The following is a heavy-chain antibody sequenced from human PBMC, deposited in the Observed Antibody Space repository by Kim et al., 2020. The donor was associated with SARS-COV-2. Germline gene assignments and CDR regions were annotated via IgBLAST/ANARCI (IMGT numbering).Heavy chain of an antibody. CDR1: GYTFTNHA. Sequence: ASVKVSCKASGYTFTNHAMNWVRQAPGQGLEWMGRISTNTGNPTYAQGFTGRFVFSLDTSVSTAYLQISSLEAADTAVYYCARDKLRYFDCPDYWGQGTL. CDR3: ARDKLRYFDCPDY. V-gene: IGHV7-4-1*02. J-gene: IGHJ4*02. CDR2: ISTNTGNP. D-gene: IGHD3-9*01.